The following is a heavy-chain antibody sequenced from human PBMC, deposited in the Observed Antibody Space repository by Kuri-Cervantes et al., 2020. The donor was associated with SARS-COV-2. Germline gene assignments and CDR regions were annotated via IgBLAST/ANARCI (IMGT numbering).Heavy chain of an antibody. Sequence: GESLKISCAASGFTFSSYAMSWVRQAPGKGLEWVAVISYDGNNKYYADSVKGRFTISRDNSKNTLYLQVNSLRPEDTAVFYCARDRADTAMVRGSYYYYYGMDVWGQGTTVTVSS. CDR2: ISYDGNNK. CDR3: ARDRADTAMVRGSYYYYYGMDV. D-gene: IGHD5-18*01. V-gene: IGHV3-30-3*01. J-gene: IGHJ6*02. CDR1: GFTFSSYA.